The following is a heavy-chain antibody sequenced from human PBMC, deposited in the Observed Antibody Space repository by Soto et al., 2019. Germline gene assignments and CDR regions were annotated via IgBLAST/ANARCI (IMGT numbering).Heavy chain of an antibody. D-gene: IGHD5-18*01. J-gene: IGHJ4*02. CDR1: GGTFSSYA. Sequence: ASVKVSCKASGGTFSSYAISWVRQAPGQGLEWMGGIIPIFGTANYAQKFQGRVTITADESTSTAYMELSSLRSEDTAVYYCASRGYPGYSYGYGWFDYWGQGTLVTVSS. V-gene: IGHV1-69*13. CDR3: ASRGYPGYSYGYGWFDY. CDR2: IIPIFGTA.